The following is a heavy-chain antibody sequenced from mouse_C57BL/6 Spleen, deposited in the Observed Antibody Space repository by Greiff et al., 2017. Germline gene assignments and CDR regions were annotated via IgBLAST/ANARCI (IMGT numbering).Heavy chain of an antibody. Sequence: VQLQQSGPELVKPGASVKMSCKASGYTFTDYNMHWVKQSHGKSLEWIGYINPNNGGTSYNQKFKGKATLTVNKSSSTAYMELRSLTSEDSAVYYCARSPGNSGYFDYWGQGTTLTVSS. CDR1: GYTFTDYN. J-gene: IGHJ2*01. CDR3: ARSPGNSGYFDY. D-gene: IGHD3-2*02. CDR2: INPNNGGT. V-gene: IGHV1-22*01.